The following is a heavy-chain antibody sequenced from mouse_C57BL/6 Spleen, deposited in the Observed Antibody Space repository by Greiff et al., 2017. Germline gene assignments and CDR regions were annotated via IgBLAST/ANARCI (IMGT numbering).Heavy chain of an antibody. CDR3: ARQARDFDY. CDR1: GFTFSSYG. CDR2: ISSGGSYT. Sequence: VQLKQSGGDLVKPGGSLKLSCAASGFTFSSYGMSWVRQTPDKRLEWVATISSGGSYTYYPDSVKGRFTISRDNAKNTLYMQMSSLEAEDTAMYYCARQARDFDYWGQGTTLTVSS. D-gene: IGHD3-3*01. J-gene: IGHJ2*01. V-gene: IGHV5-6*01.